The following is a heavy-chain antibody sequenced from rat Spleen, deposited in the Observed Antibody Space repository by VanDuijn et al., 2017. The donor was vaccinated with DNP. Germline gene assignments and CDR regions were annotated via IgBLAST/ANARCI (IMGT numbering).Heavy chain of an antibody. V-gene: IGHV4-2*01. Sequence: EVKLVESGGGLVQPGRSLKLSCAASGFNFNDHWMGWVRQAPGKGLEWIGQINKDSSTINYIPSLKDKFSISRDNAQNTLYLQTSKLGSEDTAIYNCVRITYSYVMDAWGHGASVTVSS. CDR2: INKDSSTI. CDR1: GFNFNDHW. J-gene: IGHJ4*01. CDR3: VRITYSYVMDA. D-gene: IGHD1-9*01.